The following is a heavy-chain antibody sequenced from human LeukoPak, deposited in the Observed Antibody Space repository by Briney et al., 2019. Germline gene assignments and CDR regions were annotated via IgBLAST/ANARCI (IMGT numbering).Heavy chain of an antibody. D-gene: IGHD2-15*01. CDR2: FDPEDGET. J-gene: IGHJ5*02. Sequence: ASVNVSCKVSGYTLTELSMHWVRQAPGKGLEWMGGFDPEDGETIYAQKFQGRVTMTEDTSTDTAYMELSRLRSDDTAVYYCARSDSYTWFDPWGQGTLVTVSS. CDR3: ARSDSYTWFDP. CDR1: GYTLTELS. V-gene: IGHV1-24*01.